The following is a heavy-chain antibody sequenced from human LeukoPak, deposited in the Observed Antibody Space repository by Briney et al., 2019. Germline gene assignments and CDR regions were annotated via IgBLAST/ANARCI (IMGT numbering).Heavy chain of an antibody. V-gene: IGHV3-7*01. CDR1: GFTFNTYW. Sequence: PEGSLRLSCAASGFTFNTYWMSWVRQAPGKGLEWVANIKEDGSEKYYVDSMKGRFTISRDNAKNSLYLQMNSLRAEDTAVYYCARQGYSSGWLPHDYWGQGTLVTVSS. CDR3: ARQGYSSGWLPHDY. CDR2: IKEDGSEK. J-gene: IGHJ4*02. D-gene: IGHD6-19*01.